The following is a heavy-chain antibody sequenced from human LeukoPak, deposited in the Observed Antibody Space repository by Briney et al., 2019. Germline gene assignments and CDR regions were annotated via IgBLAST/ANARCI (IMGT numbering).Heavy chain of an antibody. CDR3: ARVGFGSSPT. J-gene: IGHJ3*01. V-gene: IGHV4-61*01. CDR1: GGSISSSSYY. D-gene: IGHD6-13*01. CDR2: IYYSGST. Sequence: PSETLSLTCTVSGGSISSSSYYWSWIRQPPGKGLEWIGYIYYSGSTNYNPSLKSRVTISVDTSKNQFSLKLSSVTAADTAVYYCARVGFGSSPTWGQGTMVTVSS.